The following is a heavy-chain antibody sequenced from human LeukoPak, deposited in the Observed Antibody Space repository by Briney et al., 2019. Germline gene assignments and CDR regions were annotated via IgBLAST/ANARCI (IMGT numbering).Heavy chain of an antibody. CDR3: AKVTNNWFDP. V-gene: IGHV4-39*01. Sequence: SETLSLTCTVSGGSISSSSYYWGWIRQPPGKGLEWIGSIYYSGSTYYNPSLKSRVTISVDTSKNQFSLKLSSVTAADTAVYYCAKVTNNWFDPWGQGTLVTVSS. CDR1: GGSISSSSYY. D-gene: IGHD4-17*01. J-gene: IGHJ5*02. CDR2: IYYSGST.